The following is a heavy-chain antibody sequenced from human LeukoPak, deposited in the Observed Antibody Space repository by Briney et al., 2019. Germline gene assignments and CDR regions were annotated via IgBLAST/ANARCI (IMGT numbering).Heavy chain of an antibody. CDR2: FYTSWST. CDR3: ATDGETIAGCGWFDP. V-gene: IGHV4-4*07. D-gene: IGHD6-13*01. J-gene: IGHJ5*02. Sequence: SATLSLTCSVCGGFIGSYYWSWIRQPAGKGLEWIGRFYTSWSTKYNPSLRSRVTMSVDTSKNQFSLKLSSVTAADTAVYYCATDGETIAGCGWFDPWGQGTLVTVSS. CDR1: GGFIGSYY.